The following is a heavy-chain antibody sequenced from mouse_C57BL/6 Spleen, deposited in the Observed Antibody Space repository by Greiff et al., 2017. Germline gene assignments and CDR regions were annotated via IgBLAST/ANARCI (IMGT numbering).Heavy chain of an antibody. CDR2: INPNNGGT. Sequence: VQLQQSGPELVKPGASVKISCKASGYTFTDYYMNWVKQSHGKSLEWIGDINPNNGGTSYNQKFKGKATLTVDKSSSTAYMELRSLTSEDSAVYYCAKIVTYYYAMDYWGQGTSVTVSS. CDR3: AKIVTYYYAMDY. CDR1: GYTFTDYY. J-gene: IGHJ4*01. D-gene: IGHD2-5*01. V-gene: IGHV1-26*01.